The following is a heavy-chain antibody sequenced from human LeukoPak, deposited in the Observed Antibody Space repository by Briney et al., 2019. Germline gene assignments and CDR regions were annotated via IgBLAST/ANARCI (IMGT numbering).Heavy chain of an antibody. J-gene: IGHJ5*02. Sequence: GGSLRLSCAASGFTFSSYSMNWVRQAQGKGLEWVSSISSSSSYIYYADSVKGRFTISRDNAKNSLYLQMNSLRAEDTAVYYCARLEGGYSYGLSWFDPWGQGTLVTVSS. CDR1: GFTFSSYS. CDR3: ARLEGGYSYGLSWFDP. V-gene: IGHV3-21*01. CDR2: ISSSSSYI. D-gene: IGHD5-18*01.